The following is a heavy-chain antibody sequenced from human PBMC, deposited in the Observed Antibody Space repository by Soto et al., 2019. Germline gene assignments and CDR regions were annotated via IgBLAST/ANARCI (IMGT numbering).Heavy chain of an antibody. CDR1: GGSLTTDDYY. V-gene: IGHV4-31*03. CDR3: ARENLLSCGRGCYSSPFDS. Sequence: QVQLQESGPGLVKPSQTLSLTCTVSGGSLTTDDYYWSWIRQHPGKGLEWIGYMSHSGSTFYNPSLKSRIIMSVDTSHNQFSLKLTSVTAADTAVYYCARENLLSCGRGCYSSPFDSWGQGTLVMVSS. D-gene: IGHD2-21*02. CDR2: MSHSGST. J-gene: IGHJ4*02.